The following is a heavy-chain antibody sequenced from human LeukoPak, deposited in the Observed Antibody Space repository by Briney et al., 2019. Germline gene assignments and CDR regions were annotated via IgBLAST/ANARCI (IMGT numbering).Heavy chain of an antibody. Sequence: GESLKISCRGSGHDFSDYWIGWVRQMPGKGLEWMGIIFPDDSNTIYGPSFQGQVTISVDRSISTAYLQWSSLKASDTAMYYCATTGLYRWFDPWGQGTPVIVSS. CDR3: ATTGLYRWFDP. D-gene: IGHD3-3*01. CDR1: GHDFSDYW. J-gene: IGHJ5*02. V-gene: IGHV5-51*01. CDR2: IFPDDSNT.